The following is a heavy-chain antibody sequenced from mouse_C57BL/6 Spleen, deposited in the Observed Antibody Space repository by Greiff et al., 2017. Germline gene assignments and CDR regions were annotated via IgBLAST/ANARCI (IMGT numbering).Heavy chain of an antibody. J-gene: IGHJ3*01. D-gene: IGHD2-4*01. CDR3: TRAYDYEEGGSY. CDR1: GFTFSSYA. Sequence: EVQLQQSGEGLVKPGGSLKLSCAASGFTFSSYAMSWVRQTPEQRLEWVAYISSGGDYIYYADTVKGRFTIFRDNARITLYLQMSSLKSEDTAMYYCTRAYDYEEGGSYWGQGALVTVSA. V-gene: IGHV5-9-1*02. CDR2: ISSGGDYI.